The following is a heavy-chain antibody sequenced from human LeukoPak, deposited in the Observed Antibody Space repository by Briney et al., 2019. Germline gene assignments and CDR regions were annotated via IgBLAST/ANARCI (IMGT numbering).Heavy chain of an antibody. V-gene: IGHV3-23*01. CDR2: FGGTGDI. J-gene: IGHJ4*02. CDR1: GFTFSTTA. Sequence: PGGSLRLSCAASGFTFSTTAMAWVRQAPGKGLELVSGFGGTGDIHYADSVRGRFTISRDNSKGILYLQMDSLRAEDTAVYYCAKDVLRWAFDYWGQGTLVTVSS. CDR3: AKDVLRWAFDY. D-gene: IGHD3-16*01.